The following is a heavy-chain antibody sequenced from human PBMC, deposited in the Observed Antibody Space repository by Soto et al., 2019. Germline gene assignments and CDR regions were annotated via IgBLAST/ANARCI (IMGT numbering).Heavy chain of an antibody. CDR2: ISGSGGST. J-gene: IGHJ6*02. CDR3: EKDHGCYYYYGMAV. V-gene: IGHV3-23*01. Sequence: EVQLLESGGGLVQPGGSLRLSCAASGFTFSSYAMSWVRQAPGKGLEWVSAISGSGGSTYYADSVKGRFTISRDNSMNTRYMQMDGLRAGDRAVYYCEKDHGCYYYYGMAVWGQGTTVTVS. CDR1: GFTFSSYA.